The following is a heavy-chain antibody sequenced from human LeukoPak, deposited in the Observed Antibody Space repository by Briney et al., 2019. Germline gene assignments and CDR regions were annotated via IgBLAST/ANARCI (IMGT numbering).Heavy chain of an antibody. D-gene: IGHD2-15*01. J-gene: IGHJ5*02. CDR1: GFSVSSKY. CDR3: AKNVGCSGGTCFHNWFDP. CDR2: IYSGGTT. V-gene: IGHV3-53*01. Sequence: GGSLRLSCAASGFSVSSKYMSWVRQAPGKGLEWVSVIYSGGTTYYADAVKGRFTISRDNSKNTLYLQMNSLRPEDTAVYYCAKNVGCSGGTCFHNWFDPWGQGTLVTVSS.